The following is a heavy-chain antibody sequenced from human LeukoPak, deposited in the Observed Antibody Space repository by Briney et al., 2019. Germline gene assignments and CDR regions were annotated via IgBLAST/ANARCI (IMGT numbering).Heavy chain of an antibody. J-gene: IGHJ6*02. V-gene: IGHV4-30-4*01. CDR2: TYFTGST. CDR1: SDSVISGDYR. CDR3: ARSGTGDYYFYGMNV. D-gene: IGHD3/OR15-3a*01. Sequence: SQTLSLTCTVSSDSVISGDYRWTWIRQPPGKGLEWIGYTYFTGSTYFNPSLERRVAISIDTSKNQFSLQLTSVTVADTAVYYCARSGTGDYYFYGMNVWGQGTTVTVSS.